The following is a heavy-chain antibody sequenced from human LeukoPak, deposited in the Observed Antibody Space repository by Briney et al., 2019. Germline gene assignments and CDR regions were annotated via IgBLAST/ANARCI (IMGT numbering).Heavy chain of an antibody. J-gene: IGHJ6*03. CDR1: GGTFSSYA. D-gene: IGHD2-2*01. CDR2: IIPIFGTA. CDR3: ARGVWHCSSTSCYPYYYYYYMDV. Sequence: SVKVSCKASGGTFSSYAISWVRQAPGQGLEWMGGIIPIFGTANYAQKFQGRVTITADESTSTPSMELSSLRSEDTAVYYCARGVWHCSSTSCYPYYYYYYMDVWGKGTTVTVSS. V-gene: IGHV1-69*13.